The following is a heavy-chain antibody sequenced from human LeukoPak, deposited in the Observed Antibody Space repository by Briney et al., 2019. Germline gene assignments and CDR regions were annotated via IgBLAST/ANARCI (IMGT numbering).Heavy chain of an antibody. CDR2: IYTSGST. CDR1: GGSISSYY. D-gene: IGHD4-17*01. J-gene: IGHJ6*03. Sequence: PSETLSLTCTVSGGSISSYYWGWIRQPAGKGLEWIGRIYTSGSTNYNPSLKSRVTMSVDASKNQFSLKLSSVTAADTAVYYCARLRGASDDYGNYYYYYMDVWGKGTTVTISS. CDR3: ARLRGASDDYGNYYYYYMDV. V-gene: IGHV4-4*07.